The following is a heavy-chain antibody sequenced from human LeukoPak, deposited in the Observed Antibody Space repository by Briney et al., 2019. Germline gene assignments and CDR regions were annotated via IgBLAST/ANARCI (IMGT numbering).Heavy chain of an antibody. Sequence: SETLSLTCAVYGGSFSGYYWSWIRQPPGKGLEWIGEINHSGSTNYNPSLKSRVTMSVDTSKNQFSLKLSSVTAADTAVYYCARIRITIFGVAKHYFDYWGQGTLVTVSS. CDR2: INHSGST. J-gene: IGHJ4*02. D-gene: IGHD3-3*01. CDR1: GGSFSGYY. CDR3: ARIRITIFGVAKHYFDY. V-gene: IGHV4-34*01.